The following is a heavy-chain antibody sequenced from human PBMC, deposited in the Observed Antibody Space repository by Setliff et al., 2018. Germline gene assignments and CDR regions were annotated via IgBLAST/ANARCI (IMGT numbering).Heavy chain of an antibody. V-gene: IGHV4-39*01. CDR3: ARQGFGTTYMPFDY. CDR2: IYHSGSS. D-gene: IGHD1-7*01. Sequence: SETLSLTCTVSGGSISSMSYYWGWIRQPPGKGLEWIGSIYHSGSSYYNPSLKSRVTISLDTSKNQFSLKLRSVTAADTAVYYCARQGFGTTYMPFDYWDHGTLVTVSS. J-gene: IGHJ4*01. CDR1: GGSISSMSYY.